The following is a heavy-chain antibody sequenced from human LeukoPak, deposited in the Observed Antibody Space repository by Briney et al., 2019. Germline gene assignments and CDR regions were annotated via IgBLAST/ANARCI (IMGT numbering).Heavy chain of an antibody. CDR1: GYTFANYG. D-gene: IGHD6-19*01. Sequence: AASVTVSRNTSGYTFANYGLALVRQAPGQGLEWMGWINPSNGNTNYVQNFQGRVTMTTATSTSTAYMDLRSLTSGDTAVYFCARESGSGQLDYWGQGTLVTVSS. CDR3: ARESGSGQLDY. J-gene: IGHJ4*02. V-gene: IGHV1-18*01. CDR2: INPSNGNT.